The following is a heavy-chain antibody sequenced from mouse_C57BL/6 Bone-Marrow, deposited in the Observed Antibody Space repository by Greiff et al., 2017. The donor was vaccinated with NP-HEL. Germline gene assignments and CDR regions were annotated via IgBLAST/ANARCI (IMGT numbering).Heavy chain of an antibody. CDR1: GFTFSDYY. D-gene: IGHD2-2*01. V-gene: IGHV5-12*01. CDR3: ARHEVTTGNAMDY. CDR2: ISNGGGST. Sequence: EVMLVESGGGLVQPGGSLKLSCAASGFTFSDYYMYWVRQTPEKRLEWVAYISNGGGSTYYPDTVKGRFTISRDNAKNTLYLQMSRLKSEDTAMYYCARHEVTTGNAMDYWGQGTSVTVSS. J-gene: IGHJ4*01.